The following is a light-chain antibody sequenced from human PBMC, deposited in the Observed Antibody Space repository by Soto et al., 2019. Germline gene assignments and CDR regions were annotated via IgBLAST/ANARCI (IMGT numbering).Light chain of an antibody. J-gene: IGKJ2*01. V-gene: IGKV2-24*01. CDR3: MHATEFPPGYT. CDR1: QSLVHSDGSTH. Sequence: DIVMTQTPLSSPVTLGQSASISCRSSQSLVHSDGSTHLSWLQQRTGQPPRLLIYKISNRLSGVTDRFRGSGAGTDFTLNISRVEAEDVGVYYCMHATEFPPGYTFGQGTKLEIK. CDR2: KIS.